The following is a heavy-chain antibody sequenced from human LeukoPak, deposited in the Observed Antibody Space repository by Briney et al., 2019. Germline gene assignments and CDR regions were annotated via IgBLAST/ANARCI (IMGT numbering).Heavy chain of an antibody. CDR2: IYYSGST. CDR3: ARALRSGSYYNVDAFDI. V-gene: IGHV4-59*01. CDR1: GGSISSYY. D-gene: IGHD3-10*01. J-gene: IGHJ3*02. Sequence: PSETLSLTCTVSGGSISSYYWSWIRQLPGKGLEWIGYIYYSGSTNYNPSLKSRVTISVDTSKNQFSLKLSSVTAADTAVYYCARALRSGSYYNVDAFDIWGQGTMVTVSS.